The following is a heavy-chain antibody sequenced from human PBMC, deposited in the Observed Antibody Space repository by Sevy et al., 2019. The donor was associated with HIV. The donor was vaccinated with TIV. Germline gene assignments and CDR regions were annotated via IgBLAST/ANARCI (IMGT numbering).Heavy chain of an antibody. D-gene: IGHD2-15*01. Sequence: GGSLRLSCAASGFTFSTYAMNWVRQAPGKGLEWVSSISRSGRSTYSEDAVKGRFTISRDNFKKTLYLQMSSLGVDDTAVYYCAKGHCDGGSCPRDYYYYGMDVWGQGSTVTVSS. CDR2: ISRSGRST. CDR3: AKGHCDGGSCPRDYYYYGMDV. J-gene: IGHJ6*02. V-gene: IGHV3-23*01. CDR1: GFTFSTYA.